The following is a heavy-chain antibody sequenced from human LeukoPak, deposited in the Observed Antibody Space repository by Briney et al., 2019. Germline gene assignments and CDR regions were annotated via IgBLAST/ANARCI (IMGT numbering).Heavy chain of an antibody. Sequence: GGSLRLSCAASGFTFSNAWMSWVRQAPGKGLEWVGRIKSKTDGGTTDYAAPVKGRFTISRDDSKNTLYLQMNSLKTEDTAVYYCMFRLSIAVAGFDYWGQGTLDTVSS. D-gene: IGHD6-19*01. CDR2: IKSKTDGGTT. V-gene: IGHV3-15*01. CDR1: GFTFSNAW. J-gene: IGHJ4*02. CDR3: MFRLSIAVAGFDY.